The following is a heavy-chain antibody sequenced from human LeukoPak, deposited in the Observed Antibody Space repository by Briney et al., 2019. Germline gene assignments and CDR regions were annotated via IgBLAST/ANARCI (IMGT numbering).Heavy chain of an antibody. V-gene: IGHV3-23*01. J-gene: IGHJ4*02. Sequence: PGRSLRLSCAASGFTFRNFAMSWVRQAPGKGLEWVSSISGADGDNIYYADSVKGRFTISRDNSKNTLYLQMNSLSAEDTAVYFCAKMKGLYYYDSAGYSDNWGQGTLVTVSS. CDR3: AKMKGLYYYDSAGYSDN. CDR2: ISGADGDNI. CDR1: GFTFRNFA. D-gene: IGHD3-22*01.